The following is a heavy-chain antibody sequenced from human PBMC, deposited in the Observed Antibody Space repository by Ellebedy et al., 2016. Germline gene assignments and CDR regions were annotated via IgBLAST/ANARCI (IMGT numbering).Heavy chain of an antibody. J-gene: IGHJ5*02. CDR3: ARGAVAATPYGWFDP. D-gene: IGHD2-15*01. CDR2: IYHSGST. Sequence: SETLSLTCTVSGYSISSGYYWGWIRQPPGKGLEWIGSIYHSGSTNYNPSLKSRVTISVDTSKNQFSLKLSSVTAADTAVYYCARGAVAATPYGWFDPWGQGTLVTVSS. V-gene: IGHV4-38-2*02. CDR1: GYSISSGYY.